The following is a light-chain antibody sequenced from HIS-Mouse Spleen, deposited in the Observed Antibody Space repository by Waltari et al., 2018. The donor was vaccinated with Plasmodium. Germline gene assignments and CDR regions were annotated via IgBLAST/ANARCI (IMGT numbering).Light chain of an antibody. Sequence: QSALPQPASLSGSPGQAITISCTGTSSDVRRYNLVSWYQPHPGKAPKLMIYEGSKRPSGVSNRFSGSKSGNTASLTISGLQAEDEADYYCCSYAGSSTYVFGTGTKVTVL. CDR2: EGS. CDR1: SSDVRRYNL. V-gene: IGLV2-23*01. J-gene: IGLJ1*01. CDR3: CSYAGSSTYV.